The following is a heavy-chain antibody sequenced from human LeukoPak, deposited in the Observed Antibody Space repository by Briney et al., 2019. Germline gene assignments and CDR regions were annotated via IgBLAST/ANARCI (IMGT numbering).Heavy chain of an antibody. CDR1: GFTFSSYW. D-gene: IGHD4-17*01. Sequence: GGSLRLSCAASGFTFSSYWMHWVRQAPGKGLVWVSRINSDGSSTSYADSVKGRFTISRDNAKNTLYLQMNSLRAEDTAVYYCATDPYGDYFDYWGQGTLVTVSS. CDR2: INSDGSST. CDR3: ATDPYGDYFDY. J-gene: IGHJ4*02. V-gene: IGHV3-74*01.